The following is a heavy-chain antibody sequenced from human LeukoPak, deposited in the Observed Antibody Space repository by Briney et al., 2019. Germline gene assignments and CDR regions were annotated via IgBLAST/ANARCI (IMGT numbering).Heavy chain of an antibody. CDR3: AREAGLWSGYYESNWYFDL. D-gene: IGHD3-3*01. J-gene: IGHJ2*01. CDR1: GGSFSGYY. CDR2: INHSGST. V-gene: IGHV4-34*01. Sequence: PSETLSLTCAVYGGSFSGYYCSWIRQPPGKGLEWIGEINHSGSTNYNPSLKSRVTISVDTSKNQFSLKLSSVTAADTAVYYCAREAGLWSGYYESNWYFDLWGRGTLVTVSS.